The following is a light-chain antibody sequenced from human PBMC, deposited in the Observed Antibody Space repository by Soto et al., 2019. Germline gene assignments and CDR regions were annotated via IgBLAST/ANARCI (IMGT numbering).Light chain of an antibody. J-gene: IGLJ2*01. CDR2: TNN. Sequence: QSVLTQPPSASGTPGQRVTISCSGTSSNIGSNPVDWYQQLPGTAPKVLIYTNNHRPSGVPDRFSGAKSGTSASLAISGLQSHDEADYYCATWDDSLNAVVFGGGTQLTVL. V-gene: IGLV1-44*01. CDR1: SSNIGSNP. CDR3: ATWDDSLNAVV.